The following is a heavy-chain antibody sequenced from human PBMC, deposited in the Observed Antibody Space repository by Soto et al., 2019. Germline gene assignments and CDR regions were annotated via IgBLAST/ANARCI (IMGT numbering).Heavy chain of an antibody. CDR1: GFTFSSYG. Sequence: QVQLVESGGGVVQPGRSLRLSCAASGFTFSSYGMHWVRQAPGKGLEWVAVIWYDGSNKYYADSVKGRFTISRDNSKNTLYLQMNSLRAEDTAVYYCARDGDYGEDYFDYWGQGTLVTVSS. CDR2: IWYDGSNK. CDR3: ARDGDYGEDYFDY. D-gene: IGHD4-17*01. J-gene: IGHJ4*02. V-gene: IGHV3-33*01.